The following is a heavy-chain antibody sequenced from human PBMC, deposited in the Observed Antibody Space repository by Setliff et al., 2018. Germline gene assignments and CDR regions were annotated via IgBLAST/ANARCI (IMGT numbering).Heavy chain of an antibody. J-gene: IGHJ6*04. CDR1: GFTFRDYS. D-gene: IGHD2-2*02. Sequence: GGSLRLSCATSGFTFRDYSLAWVRQAPGQGLEWVSGIVQSSHTFYADSVKGRFTISRDDSKKTLYLQMNSLRAEDTAVYYCAGKGYCSTTNCYSPIWGKGTTVTVSS. CDR2: IVQSSHT. V-gene: IGHV3-53*01. CDR3: AGKGYCSTTNCYSPI.